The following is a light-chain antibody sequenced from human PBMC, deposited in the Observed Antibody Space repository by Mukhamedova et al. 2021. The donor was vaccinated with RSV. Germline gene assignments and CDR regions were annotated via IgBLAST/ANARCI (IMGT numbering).Light chain of an antibody. CDR2: TGS. V-gene: IGKV1-5*03. J-gene: IGKJ1*01. Sequence: WYQRRVHGKAPKLLIYTGSILESGAPSRFSGRGSGTEFTLTISSLQPDDLATYYCQQYQTFPTFGQGTKVEVK. CDR3: QQYQTFPT.